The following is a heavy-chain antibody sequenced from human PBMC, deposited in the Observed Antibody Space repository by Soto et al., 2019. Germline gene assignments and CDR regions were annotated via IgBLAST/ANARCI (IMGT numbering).Heavy chain of an antibody. Sequence: QITLKESGPTLVRPTQTLTLTCTFSGFSLSTTGVGVGWIRQPPGKALEWLALIYWDDDKRYRPSLKSRLTITTDTSKNETILTMTNMAPVDTATYHCAQRLRDYGLGRERANYFDPSGQGTLVTVSS. V-gene: IGHV2-5*02. J-gene: IGHJ5*02. CDR2: IYWDDDK. CDR1: GFSLSTTGVG. CDR3: AQRLRDYGLGRERANYFDP. D-gene: IGHD3-10*01.